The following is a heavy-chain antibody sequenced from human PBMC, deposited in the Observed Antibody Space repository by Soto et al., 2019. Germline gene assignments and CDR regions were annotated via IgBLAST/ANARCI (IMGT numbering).Heavy chain of an antibody. CDR3: ASSGVVAATEDAFDI. D-gene: IGHD2-15*01. CDR2: INWNGGST. V-gene: IGHV3-20*04. CDR1: GFTFDDYG. Sequence: GGSLRLSCGASGFTFDDYGMSWVRQAPGKGLEWVSGINWNGGSTGYADSVKGRFTISRDNAKNSLYLQMNSLRAEDTALYYCASSGVVAATEDAFDIWGQGTMVTVSS. J-gene: IGHJ3*02.